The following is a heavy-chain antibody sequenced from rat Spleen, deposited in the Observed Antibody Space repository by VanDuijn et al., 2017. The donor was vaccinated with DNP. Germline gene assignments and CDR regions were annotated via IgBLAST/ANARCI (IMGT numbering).Heavy chain of an antibody. CDR1: GYSIISNY. J-gene: IGHJ4*01. CDR2: ISYSGST. CDR3: ASYYYDGYYAMDA. V-gene: IGHV3-1*01. Sequence: VQLKESGPGLVKPSQSLSLTCSVTGYSIISNYWGWIRKFPGNKMEWIGHISYSGSTGYNPSLKSRISITRDTSKNQFFLQLNSVTTEDTATYYCASYYYDGYYAMDAWGQGTSVTVSS. D-gene: IGHD1-12*02.